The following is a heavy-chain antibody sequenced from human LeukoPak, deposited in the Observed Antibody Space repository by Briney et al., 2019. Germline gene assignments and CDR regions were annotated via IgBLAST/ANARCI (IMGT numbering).Heavy chain of an antibody. CDR3: ARGYFGESLFNSEGGIDY. J-gene: IGHJ4*02. CDR1: GYSFTNYY. CDR2: INPRVNVT. V-gene: IGHV1-46*01. D-gene: IGHD3-10*01. Sequence: GASVKVSCKTSGYSFTNYYMHWLRQAPGQGLEWMGIINPRVNVTNYARTFRGRVTMTGETSTGTVYMDLSSLKSEDTAIYYCARGYFGESLFNSEGGIDYWGQGTLVIVS.